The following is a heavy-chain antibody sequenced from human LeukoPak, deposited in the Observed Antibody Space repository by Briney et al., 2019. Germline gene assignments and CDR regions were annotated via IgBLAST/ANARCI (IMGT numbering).Heavy chain of an antibody. V-gene: IGHV3-21*01. CDR2: ISSSSSYI. J-gene: IGHJ4*02. Sequence: GGSLRLSCAASGFTFSSYSMNWVRQAPGKGLEWVSSISSSSSYIYYADSVKGRFTISRDNAKNSLYLQMNSLRAEDMAVYYCASPYSSRWYELCYWGQGALVTVSS. D-gene: IGHD6-13*01. CDR3: ASPYSSRWYELCY. CDR1: GFTFSSYS.